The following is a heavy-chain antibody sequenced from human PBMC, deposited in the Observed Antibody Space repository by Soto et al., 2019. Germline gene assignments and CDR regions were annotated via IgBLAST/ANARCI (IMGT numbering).Heavy chain of an antibody. CDR3: ASYSSGWYDVIY. Sequence: NPSETLSLTCTVSGGSVSSGSYYWSWIRQPPGKGLEWIGYIYYSVSTNYNPSLKSRVTISVDTSKNQFSLKVSSVTAADTAVYYCASYSSGWYDVIYWGQGTLVTVSS. CDR1: GGSVSSGSYY. D-gene: IGHD6-19*01. J-gene: IGHJ4*02. CDR2: IYYSVST. V-gene: IGHV4-61*01.